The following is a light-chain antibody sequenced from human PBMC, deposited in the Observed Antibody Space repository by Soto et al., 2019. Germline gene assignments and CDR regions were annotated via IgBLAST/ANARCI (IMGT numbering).Light chain of an antibody. V-gene: IGLV1-40*01. CDR3: QSYDSSLTGSYA. J-gene: IGLJ1*01. Sequence: QAVVTQPPSVSGAPGQTVTLSCTGTSSNIGSRVDVHWYQHLPGTAPKLLIYANNIRPSGVPDRFSGSKSGSSASLAISGLQAEDEGDYYCQSYDSSLTGSYAFGTGTKLTVL. CDR2: ANN. CDR1: SSNIGSRVD.